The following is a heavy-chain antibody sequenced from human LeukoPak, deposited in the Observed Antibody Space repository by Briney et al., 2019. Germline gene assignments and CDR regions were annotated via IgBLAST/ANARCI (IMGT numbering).Heavy chain of an antibody. CDR2: ISWNSGSI. CDR1: GFTFDDYA. V-gene: IGHV3-9*01. J-gene: IGHJ4*02. Sequence: GGSLRLSCAASGFTFDDYAMHWVRQPPGKGLEWVSGISWNSGSIDYADSVKGRFTISRDNAKNSLYLQMNSLRVEDTAFYYXAKDNRRXYTSGPNPDSLHWGQGALVTVSS. CDR3: AKDNRRXYTSGPNPDSLH. D-gene: IGHD6-19*01.